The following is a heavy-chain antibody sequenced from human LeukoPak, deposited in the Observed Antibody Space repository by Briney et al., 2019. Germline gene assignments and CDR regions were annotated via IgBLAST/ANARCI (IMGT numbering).Heavy chain of an antibody. J-gene: IGHJ3*02. D-gene: IGHD1-26*01. V-gene: IGHV4-39*07. CDR1: SGSISSNNHF. Sequence: SETLSLTCTVSSGSISSNNHFWGWIRQPQGKGLEWIGNIDYSGSTYYNPSLKSRVTISVDKSKNQFSLTLTSVTAADTAVYFCARAPLSGTYYTDAFDIWGQGTMVTVSS. CDR3: ARAPLSGTYYTDAFDI. CDR2: IDYSGST.